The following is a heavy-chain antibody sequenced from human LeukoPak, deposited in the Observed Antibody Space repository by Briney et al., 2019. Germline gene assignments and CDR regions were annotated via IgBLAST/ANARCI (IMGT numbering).Heavy chain of an antibody. D-gene: IGHD2-2*02. CDR2: IYYSGST. CDR1: GGSISSYY. J-gene: IGHJ4*02. V-gene: IGHV4-59*12. Sequence: SQTLSLTCTVSGGSISSYYWSWIRQPPGKGLEWIGYIYYSGSTNYNPSLKSRVTISVDTSKNQFSLKLSSVTAADTAVYYCARRGYCSSTSCYTRSSRLDYWGQGTLVTVSS. CDR3: ARRGYCSSTSCYTRSSRLDY.